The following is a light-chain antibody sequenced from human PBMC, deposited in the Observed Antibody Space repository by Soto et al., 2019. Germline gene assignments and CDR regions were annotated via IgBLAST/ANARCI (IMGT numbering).Light chain of an antibody. CDR1: RSNIGRNI. CDR2: TNN. Sequence: QSVLTQPPSLSETPGQRVTISCSGSRSNIGRNIVNWYQQLPGMAPKLLMSTNNQRSSGVPDRFSGSKSGSSASLAISGLQSEDEAAYYCASWDDSLNALVFGGGTKLT. CDR3: ASWDDSLNALV. J-gene: IGLJ2*01. V-gene: IGLV1-44*01.